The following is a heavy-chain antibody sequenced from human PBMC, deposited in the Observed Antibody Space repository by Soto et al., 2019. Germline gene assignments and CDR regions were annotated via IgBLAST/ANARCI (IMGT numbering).Heavy chain of an antibody. J-gene: IGHJ6*02. CDR2: IFPADSDT. V-gene: IGHV5-51*01. Sequence: PGESLKISCKASGYSFTNYWIGWVRQVPGKGLEWMGIIFPADSDTRYSPSFQGQVTISADKSVSTAYLQWSSLRASDTAIYYCASHLGSGFHTTHYYGMDVWGQGTTVTVSS. CDR1: GYSFTNYW. CDR3: ASHLGSGFHTTHYYGMDV. D-gene: IGHD3-3*01.